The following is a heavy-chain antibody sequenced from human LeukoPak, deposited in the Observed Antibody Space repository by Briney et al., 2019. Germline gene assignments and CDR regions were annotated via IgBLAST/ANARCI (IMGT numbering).Heavy chain of an antibody. V-gene: IGHV3-21*04. CDR1: GFTFSSYS. Sequence: GGSLRLSCAASGFTFSSYSMNWVRQAPGKGLEWVSSISGSSSYIYYADSVKGRFTISRDNSKNTLYLQMNSLRAEDTAVYYCARGMVRGAYEHYWGQGTLVTVSP. CDR2: ISGSSSYI. CDR3: ARGMVRGAYEHY. J-gene: IGHJ4*02. D-gene: IGHD3-10*01.